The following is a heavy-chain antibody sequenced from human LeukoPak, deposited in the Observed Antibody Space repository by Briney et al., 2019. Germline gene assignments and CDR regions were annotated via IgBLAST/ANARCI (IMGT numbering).Heavy chain of an antibody. CDR1: GFTFSSYW. CDR3: ATARFLEWFFPYYYYMDV. D-gene: IGHD3-3*01. Sequence: GGSLRLSCAASGFTFSSYWMSWVRQAPGKGLEWVANIKQDGSEKYYVDSVKGRFTISRDNAKNSLYLQMNSLRAEDTAVYYCATARFLEWFFPYYYYMDVWGKGTTVTVSS. J-gene: IGHJ6*03. CDR2: IKQDGSEK. V-gene: IGHV3-7*01.